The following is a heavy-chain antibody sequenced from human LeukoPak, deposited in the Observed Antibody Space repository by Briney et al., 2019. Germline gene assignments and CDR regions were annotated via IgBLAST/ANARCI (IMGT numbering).Heavy chain of an antibody. CDR2: IIPIFGTV. D-gene: IGHD4-17*01. Sequence: SVKVSCKASGGTFSSYAISWVRQAPGQGLEWMGGIIPIFGTVNYAQKFQGRVTITTDESTSTAYMELSSLRSEDTAVYYCARASGDYSYFDCWGQGTLVTVSS. V-gene: IGHV1-69*05. CDR1: GGTFSSYA. CDR3: ARASGDYSYFDC. J-gene: IGHJ4*02.